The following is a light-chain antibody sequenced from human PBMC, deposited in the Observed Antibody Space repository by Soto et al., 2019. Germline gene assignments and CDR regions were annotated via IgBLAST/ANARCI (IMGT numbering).Light chain of an antibody. CDR1: QSIGKN. Sequence: DIQLPQSPSFLSASVGDIVTITCRASQSIGKNLNWYQQKPGKAPKFLIYGASTLESGVPSRFTGSGSGTDFTLTVNSLQAEDFATYYCQQSYTSPTTFGQGTRL. CDR2: GAS. CDR3: QQSYTSPTT. V-gene: IGKV1-39*01. J-gene: IGKJ5*01.